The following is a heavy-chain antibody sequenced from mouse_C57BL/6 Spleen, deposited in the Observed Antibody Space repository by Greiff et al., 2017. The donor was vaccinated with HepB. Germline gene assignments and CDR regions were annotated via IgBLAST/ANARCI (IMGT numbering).Heavy chain of an antibody. J-gene: IGHJ1*03. D-gene: IGHD2-3*01. CDR2: ISSGSSTI. CDR1: GFTFSDYG. CDR3: ARGGYYDWYFDV. Sequence: EVKLVESGGGLVKPGGSLKLSCAASGFTFSDYGMHWVRQAPEKGLEWVAYISSGSSTIYYADTVKGRFTISRDNAKNTLFLQMTSLRSEDTAMYYCARGGYYDWYFDVWGTGTTVTVSS. V-gene: IGHV5-17*01.